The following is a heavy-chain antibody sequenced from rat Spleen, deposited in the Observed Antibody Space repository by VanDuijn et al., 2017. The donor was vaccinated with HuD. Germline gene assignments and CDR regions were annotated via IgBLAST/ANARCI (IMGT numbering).Heavy chain of an antibody. J-gene: IGHJ2*01. Sequence: EVQLVESGGGLVQPGRSLKLSCAASGFTFSDYYMAWVRQAPKKGLEWVASISPTGGSTYYRDSVKGRFTISRDNAKSTLYLQMDSLRSEDTATYYCARSSLGFDYWGQGVMVTVSS. CDR2: ISPTGGST. CDR3: ARSSLGFDY. V-gene: IGHV5-7*01. CDR1: GFTFSDYY.